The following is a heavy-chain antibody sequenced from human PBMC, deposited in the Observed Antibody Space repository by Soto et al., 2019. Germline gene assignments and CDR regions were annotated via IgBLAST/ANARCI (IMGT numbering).Heavy chain of an antibody. CDR3: ARVHVDTAMVTPDYFDY. CDR2: IIPILGIA. V-gene: IGHV1-69*02. J-gene: IGHJ4*02. Sequence: ASVKVSCKASGGTFSSYTISWVRQAPGQGLEWMGRIIPILGIANYAQKFQGRVTITADKSTSTAYMELSSLRSEDTAVFYCARVHVDTAMVTPDYFDYWGQGTLVTVS. CDR1: GGTFSSYT. D-gene: IGHD5-18*01.